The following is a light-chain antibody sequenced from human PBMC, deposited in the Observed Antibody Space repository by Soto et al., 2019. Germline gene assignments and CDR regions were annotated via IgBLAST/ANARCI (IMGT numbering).Light chain of an antibody. V-gene: IGLV2-14*01. CDR3: CSYSSSSTYV. CDR1: SSDVGGYNY. Sequence: QSALTQPASVSGSPGQSITISCTGISSDVGGYNYVSWYQQHPGKAPKLMIYDVSNRPSGVSNRFSGSKSGNTASLTISGLQAEDEADYYCCSYSSSSTYVFGTGTKLTVL. J-gene: IGLJ1*01. CDR2: DVS.